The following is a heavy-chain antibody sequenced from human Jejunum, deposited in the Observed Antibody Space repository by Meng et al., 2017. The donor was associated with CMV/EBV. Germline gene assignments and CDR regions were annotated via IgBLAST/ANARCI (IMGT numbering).Heavy chain of an antibody. CDR2: ISPYNDNT. CDR3: ARDASVLYSGSYADF. D-gene: IGHD1-26*01. V-gene: IGHV1-18*01. J-gene: IGHJ4*02. CDR1: CYTFPPFG. Sequence: SCYTFPPFGINWVRQAPGQGLEGMGWISPYNDNTHYAQKFQGRVTMTTDTYTNTAYMELRSLKSDDTAVYYCARDASVLYSGSYADFWGQGSLVTVSS.